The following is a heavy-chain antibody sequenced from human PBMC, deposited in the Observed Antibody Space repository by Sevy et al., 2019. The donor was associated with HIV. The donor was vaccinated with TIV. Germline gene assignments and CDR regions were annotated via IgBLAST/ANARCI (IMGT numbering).Heavy chain of an antibody. J-gene: IGHJ4*02. CDR3: ARGGAYYYDSSGTSIDY. D-gene: IGHD3-22*01. CDR2: ISSSSSYI. Sequence: GGSLRLSCAASGFTFSSYSMNWVRQAPGKGLEWVSSISSSSSYIYYADSVKGRFTISRDNAKNSLYLQMNSLRAEDTAVYYWARGGAYYYDSSGTSIDYWGQRTLVTVSS. CDR1: GFTFSSYS. V-gene: IGHV3-21*01.